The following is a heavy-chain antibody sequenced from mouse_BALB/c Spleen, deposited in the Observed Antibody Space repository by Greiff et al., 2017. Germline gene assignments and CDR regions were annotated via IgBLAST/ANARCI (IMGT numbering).Heavy chain of an antibody. CDR3: ARQVTTVVDY. J-gene: IGHJ2*01. CDR1: GFTFSSFG. CDR2: ISSGSSTI. V-gene: IGHV5-17*02. Sequence: EVQLVESGGGLVQPGGSRKLSCAASGFTFSSFGMHWVRQAPEKGLEWVAYISSGSSTIYYADTVKGRFTISRDNPKNTLFLQMTSLRSEDTAMYYCARQVTTVVDYWGQGTTLTVSS. D-gene: IGHD1-1*01.